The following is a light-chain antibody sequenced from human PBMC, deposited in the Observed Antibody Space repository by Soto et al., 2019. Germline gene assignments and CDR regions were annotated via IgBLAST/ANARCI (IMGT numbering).Light chain of an antibody. CDR2: AAS. Sequence: DIHLTQSPSFLSASVGDRVTITCRASQGIDSSLAWYQQKAGKAPKLLIYAASTLESGVPSRFSGSGSGIEFTLTISSLQPEDFAIYYCQQFNSYPLTFGGGTKVEIK. CDR1: QGIDSS. CDR3: QQFNSYPLT. J-gene: IGKJ4*01. V-gene: IGKV1-9*01.